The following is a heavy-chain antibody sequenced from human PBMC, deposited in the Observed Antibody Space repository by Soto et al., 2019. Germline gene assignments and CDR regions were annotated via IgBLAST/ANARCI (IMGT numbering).Heavy chain of an antibody. CDR2: ISYDGSNK. J-gene: IGHJ5*02. V-gene: IGHV3-30*18. D-gene: IGHD3-3*01. CDR1: GFTFSSYG. Sequence: QVQLVESGGGVVQPGRSLRLSCAASGFTFSSYGMHWVRQAPGKGLEWVAVISYDGSNKYYADSVKGRFTISRDNSKNTLYLQMNSLRAEDTAVYYCAKDGGDNWFDPWGQGTLVTVSS. CDR3: AKDGGDNWFDP.